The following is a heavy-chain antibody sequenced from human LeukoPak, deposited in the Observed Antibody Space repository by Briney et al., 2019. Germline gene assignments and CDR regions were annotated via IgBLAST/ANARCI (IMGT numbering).Heavy chain of an antibody. D-gene: IGHD6-13*01. CDR1: GYTFTSYG. CDR3: ARARHLYIAAAGRNWFDP. Sequence: ASVKVSCKASGYTFTSYGISWVRQAPGQGLEWMGWISAYNGNTNYAQKLQGRVTTTTDTSTSTAYMELRSLRSDDTAVYYCARARHLYIAAAGRNWFDPWGQGTLVTVSS. V-gene: IGHV1-18*01. J-gene: IGHJ5*02. CDR2: ISAYNGNT.